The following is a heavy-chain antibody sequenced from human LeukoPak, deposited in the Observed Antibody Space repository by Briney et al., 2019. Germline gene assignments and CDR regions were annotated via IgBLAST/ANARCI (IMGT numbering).Heavy chain of an antibody. CDR1: GDSVSINSAA. Sequence: SQTLSLTCAISGDSVSINSAAWNWIRQSPSRGLEWLGRTYQRSKWYNDYAVSVKSRITINPDISKNQFTLQLNSVTPEDTAVYYCARSPSPYSSGWYFDYWGQGTLVTVSS. CDR3: ARSPSPYSSGWYFDY. J-gene: IGHJ4*02. V-gene: IGHV6-1*01. CDR2: TYQRSKWYN. D-gene: IGHD6-19*01.